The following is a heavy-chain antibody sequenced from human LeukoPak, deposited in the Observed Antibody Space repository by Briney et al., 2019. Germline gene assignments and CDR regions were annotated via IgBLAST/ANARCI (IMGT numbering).Heavy chain of an antibody. V-gene: IGHV3-7*01. CDR3: ARLRYSSTWLFDY. CDR1: GFIFSSYW. D-gene: IGHD6-13*01. Sequence: PVGSLRLSCVASGFIFSSYWMSWVRQAPWKGLEWVANMREDGSEKYYVDSVKGRFTISRDNAKSSLYLQMNSLRAEDTAVYYCARLRYSSTWLFDYWGQGTLVTVSS. CDR2: MREDGSEK. J-gene: IGHJ4*02.